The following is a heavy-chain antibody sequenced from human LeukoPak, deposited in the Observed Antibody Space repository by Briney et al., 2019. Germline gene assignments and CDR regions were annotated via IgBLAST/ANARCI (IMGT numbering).Heavy chain of an antibody. J-gene: IGHJ4*02. D-gene: IGHD3-10*02. CDR1: GFTFDDYA. CDR3: TKDIRMLDY. Sequence: GGSLRLSCSASGFTFDDYAMHWVRQAPGKGLEWVSGINWSSGTIAYADSVKGRFTISRDNAKNSLYLQMDSLRVEDTALYYCTKDIRMLDYWGQGTLDTVSS. CDR2: INWSSGTI. V-gene: IGHV3-9*01.